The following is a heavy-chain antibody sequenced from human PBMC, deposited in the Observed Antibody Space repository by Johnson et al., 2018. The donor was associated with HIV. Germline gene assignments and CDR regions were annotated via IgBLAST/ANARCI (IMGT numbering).Heavy chain of an antibody. V-gene: IGHV3-30*03. CDR3: VRGEYYYPSSTYYYGAFDI. J-gene: IGHJ3*02. CDR2: ISYDGTNK. Sequence: QVQLVESGGGLVQPGSSLRLSCAASGFRFDDYAMHWVRQAPGKGLEWVAVISYDGTNKYYADSVKGRFTITRDNSKNTLYLQMNSLRAEDSAVFYCVRGEYYYPSSTYYYGAFDIWGQGTMVTVSS. CDR1: GFRFDDYA. D-gene: IGHD3-22*01.